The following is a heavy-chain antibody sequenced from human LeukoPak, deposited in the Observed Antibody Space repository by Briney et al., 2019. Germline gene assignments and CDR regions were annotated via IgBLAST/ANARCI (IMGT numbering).Heavy chain of an antibody. J-gene: IGHJ2*01. Sequence: SETLTLTCAVYGGSFSGYYWSWIRQPPGKGLEWIGEINHSGSTNYNPSLKSRVTISVDTSKNQFSLKLSSVTAADTAVYYCARGTWYFELWGRGTLVTVSS. CDR1: GGSFSGYY. CDR3: ARGTWYFEL. CDR2: INHSGST. V-gene: IGHV4-34*01.